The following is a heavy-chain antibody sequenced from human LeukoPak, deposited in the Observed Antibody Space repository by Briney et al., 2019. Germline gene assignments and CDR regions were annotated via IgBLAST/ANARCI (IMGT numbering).Heavy chain of an antibody. J-gene: IGHJ4*02. CDR1: GGSFSGYY. Sequence: PSETLSLTCAVYGGSFSGYYWSWIHQPPGKGLEWIGEINHSGSTNYNPSLKSRVTISVDTSKNQFSLKLSSVTAADTAVYYCASTQLRCFDWSLGASCYFPYWGQGTLVTVSS. D-gene: IGHD3-9*01. V-gene: IGHV4-34*01. CDR3: ASTQLRCFDWSLGASCYFPY. CDR2: INHSGST.